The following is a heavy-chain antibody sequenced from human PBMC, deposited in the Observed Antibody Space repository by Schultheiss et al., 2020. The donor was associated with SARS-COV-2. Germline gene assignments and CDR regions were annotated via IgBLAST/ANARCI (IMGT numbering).Heavy chain of an antibody. CDR2: IYYSGST. CDR3: ARQRGGDYYYYYYMDV. D-gene: IGHD1-1*01. J-gene: IGHJ6*03. V-gene: IGHV4-39*07. Sequence: SETLSLTCTVSGGSISSSSYYWGWIRQPPGKGLEWIGSIYYSGSTNYNPSLKSRVTMSVDTSKNQFSLKLSSVTAADTAVYYCARQRGGDYYYYYYMDVWGKGTTVTVSS. CDR1: GGSISSSSYY.